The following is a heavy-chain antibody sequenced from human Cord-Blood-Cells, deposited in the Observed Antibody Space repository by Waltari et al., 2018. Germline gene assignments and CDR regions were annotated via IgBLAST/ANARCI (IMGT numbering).Heavy chain of an antibody. D-gene: IGHD5-12*01. CDR2: FEPEEGET. J-gene: IGHJ4*02. V-gene: IGHV1-24*01. CDR3: ATVLDITTFDY. Sequence: QVQLVQSGAEVKKPGASVKVSCKVSGYTLTELSMHWVRQAPGKGLEWMGGFEPEEGETIYGQKFQGRVTMTEDTSTATAYMELSSLRSEDTAVDYGATVLDITTFDYWGQGTLVTVSS. CDR1: GYTLTELS.